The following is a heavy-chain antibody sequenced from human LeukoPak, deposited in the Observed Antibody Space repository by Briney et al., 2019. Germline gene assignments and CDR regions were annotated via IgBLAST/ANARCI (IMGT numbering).Heavy chain of an antibody. J-gene: IGHJ4*02. Sequence: ASVNVSCTASGYTFTGYYMHWVRQAPGQGLEWMGWINPNSGGTNYAQKFQGRVTMTRDTSISTAYMELSRLRSDDTAVYYCARDHRGGYYGSGSYYPPYYFDYWGQGTLVTVSS. CDR2: INPNSGGT. V-gene: IGHV1-2*02. D-gene: IGHD3-10*01. CDR1: GYTFTGYY. CDR3: ARDHRGGYYGSGSYYPPYYFDY.